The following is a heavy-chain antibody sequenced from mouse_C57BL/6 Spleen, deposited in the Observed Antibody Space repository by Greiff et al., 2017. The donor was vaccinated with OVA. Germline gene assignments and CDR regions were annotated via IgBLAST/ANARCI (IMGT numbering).Heavy chain of an antibody. CDR2: IYPGDGDT. CDR3: ARVWDGKGGFAY. D-gene: IGHD2-1*01. Sequence: LMESGASVKISCKASGYAFSSSWMNWVKQRPGKGLEWIGRIYPGDGDTNYNGKFKGKATLTADKSSSTAYMQLSSLTSEDSAVYFCARVWDGKGGFAYWGQGTLVTVSA. CDR1: GYAFSSSW. V-gene: IGHV1-82*01. J-gene: IGHJ3*01.